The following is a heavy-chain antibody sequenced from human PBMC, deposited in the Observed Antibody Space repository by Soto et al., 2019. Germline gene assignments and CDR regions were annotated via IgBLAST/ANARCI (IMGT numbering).Heavy chain of an antibody. J-gene: IGHJ6*02. CDR1: GFTFSSYG. Sequence: GVSLRLSCAASGFTFSSYGMHWVRQSPGKGLEWVAVIWYDGSNKYYAGSVKGRFTISRDNSKNTLYLQMNSLRAEDTAVYYCERDEAIKTLTDGMDVWDQGPTVTVSS. CDR3: ERDEAIKTLTDGMDV. V-gene: IGHV3-33*01. CDR2: IWYDGSNK.